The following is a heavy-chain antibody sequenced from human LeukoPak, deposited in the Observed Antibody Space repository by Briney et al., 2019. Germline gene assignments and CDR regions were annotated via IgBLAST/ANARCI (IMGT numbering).Heavy chain of an antibody. D-gene: IGHD1-26*01. CDR1: GDSVSSNSAA. CDR3: ARDPVGGSTIFDY. CDR2: TYYRSKWYY. V-gene: IGHV6-1*01. Sequence: SQTLSLTCATSGDSVSSNSAAWNWIRQSPSRGLEWLGRTYYRSKWYYDYAVAVKSRISINPDTSKNQFSLQLSSVTPEDTAVYYCARDPVGGSTIFDYWGQGTPVTVSS. J-gene: IGHJ4*02.